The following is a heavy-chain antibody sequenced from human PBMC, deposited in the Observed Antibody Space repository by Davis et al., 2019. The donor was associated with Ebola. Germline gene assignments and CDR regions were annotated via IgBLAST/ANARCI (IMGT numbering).Heavy chain of an antibody. Sequence: MPSETLSLTCAVYGGSFSGYYWNWIRQPPGKGLEWIGEINHNGVTNCNPSLESRVTISVDTAKNQFSLKLRSVTAADTAVYYCARQGWSGYSLRHWLDPWGRGTLVTVSS. CDR1: GGSFSGYY. V-gene: IGHV4-34*01. CDR3: ARQGWSGYSLRHWLDP. CDR2: INHNGVT. J-gene: IGHJ5*02. D-gene: IGHD3-3*01.